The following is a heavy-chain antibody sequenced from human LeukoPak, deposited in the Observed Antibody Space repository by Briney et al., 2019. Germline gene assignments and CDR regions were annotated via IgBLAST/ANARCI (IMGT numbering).Heavy chain of an antibody. D-gene: IGHD6-19*01. V-gene: IGHV3-23*01. CDR2: ISGSGGST. Sequence: PGGSLRLSCAASGFTFSSYAMSWVRQAPGKGLEWVSAISGSGGSTYDADSVKGRFTISRDNSKNTLYLQMNSLRAEDTAVYYCAKEPVTRIAVAGYFDYWGQGTLVTVSS. CDR3: AKEPVTRIAVAGYFDY. CDR1: GFTFSSYA. J-gene: IGHJ4*02.